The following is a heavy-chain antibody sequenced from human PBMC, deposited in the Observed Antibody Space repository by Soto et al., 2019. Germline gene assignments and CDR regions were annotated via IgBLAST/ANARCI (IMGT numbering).Heavy chain of an antibody. CDR2: INPNSGGT. J-gene: IGHJ3*02. CDR1: GYTFTGYY. Sequence: ASVKVSCKASGYTFTGYYMHWVRQAPGQGLEWMGWINPNSGGTNYAQKFQGWVTMTRDTSISTAYMELSRLRSDDTAVYYCARGFHLATVTIPDGAFDIWGQGTMVTVSS. V-gene: IGHV1-2*04. D-gene: IGHD4-17*01. CDR3: ARGFHLATVTIPDGAFDI.